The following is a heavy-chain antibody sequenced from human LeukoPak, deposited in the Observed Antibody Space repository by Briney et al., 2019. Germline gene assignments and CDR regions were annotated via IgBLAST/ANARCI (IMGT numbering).Heavy chain of an antibody. CDR3: ARDLAGIVGVTAWFDP. CDR2: ISVSNGNT. D-gene: IGHD1-26*01. CDR1: GYTFTNYD. J-gene: IGHJ5*02. V-gene: IGHV1-18*01. Sequence: VASVKVSCKASGYTFTNYDISWVRQAPGQGLEWMGWISVSNGNTNYAQKLQGRVTMTTDTSTNTAYMELRSLRFDDTAVYYCARDLAGIVGVTAWFDPWGQGTLVTVSS.